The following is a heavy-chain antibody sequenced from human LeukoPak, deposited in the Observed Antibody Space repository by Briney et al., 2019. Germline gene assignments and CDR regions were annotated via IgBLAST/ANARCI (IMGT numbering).Heavy chain of an antibody. CDR2: IKQDGSEK. D-gene: IGHD3-22*01. CDR1: GFTFSSYA. J-gene: IGHJ4*02. V-gene: IGHV3-7*01. Sequence: GGSLRLSCAASGFTFSSYAMSWVRQAPGKGLEWVANIKQDGSEKYYVDSVKGRFTISRDNAKNSLYLQMNSLRAEDTAVYYCAREGSGYYSDYWGQGTLVTVSS. CDR3: AREGSGYYSDY.